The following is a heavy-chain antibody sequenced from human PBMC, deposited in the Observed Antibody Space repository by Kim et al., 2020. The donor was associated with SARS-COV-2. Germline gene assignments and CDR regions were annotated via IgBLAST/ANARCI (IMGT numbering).Heavy chain of an antibody. D-gene: IGHD3-10*01. Sequence: GGSLRLSCAASGFTFSSYWMSWVRQAPGKGLEWVANIKQDGSEKYYVDSVKGRFTISRDNAKNSLYLQMNSLRAEDTAVYYCARAGLWFGAHDGMDVWGQGTTVTVSS. CDR3: ARAGLWFGAHDGMDV. J-gene: IGHJ6*02. V-gene: IGHV3-7*01. CDR2: IKQDGSEK. CDR1: GFTFSSYW.